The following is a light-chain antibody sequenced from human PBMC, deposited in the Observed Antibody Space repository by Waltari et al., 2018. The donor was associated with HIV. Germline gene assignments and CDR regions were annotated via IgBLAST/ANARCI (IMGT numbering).Light chain of an antibody. V-gene: IGLV1-44*01. J-gene: IGLJ3*02. CDR3: ATWDDSLNGWV. CDR1: SSNIGSNT. Sequence: QSMLTQPPSASRTPGQRVTISCSGSSSNIGSNTVNWYQQLPGTAPKLLTYSNNQRPSGVPDRFSGSKSGTSASLAISGLQSEDEADYYCATWDDSLNGWVFGGGTKVTVL. CDR2: SNN.